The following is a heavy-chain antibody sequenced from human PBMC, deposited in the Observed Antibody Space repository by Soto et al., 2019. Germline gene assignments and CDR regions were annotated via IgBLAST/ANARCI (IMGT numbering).Heavy chain of an antibody. J-gene: IGHJ4*02. CDR1: GGSVSRGSFY. CDR2: MYYSGIT. CDR3: ARGEGYYYQLRY. V-gene: IGHV4-61*01. D-gene: IGHD3-10*01. Sequence: TSETLSLTCTVSGGSVSRGSFYWSWIRQPPGKGLEWIGYMYYSGITKYNPSLKSRVTISLDRSNNQFSLKLSSVTAADTAIYYCARGEGYYYQLRYWGQGTLVTVSS.